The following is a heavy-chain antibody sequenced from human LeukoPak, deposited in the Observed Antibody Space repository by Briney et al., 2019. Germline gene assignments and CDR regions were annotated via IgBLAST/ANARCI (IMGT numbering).Heavy chain of an antibody. D-gene: IGHD5-18*01. CDR1: GFTFSDYY. J-gene: IGHJ4*02. CDR2: ISSSGSTI. V-gene: IGHV3-11*04. CDR3: ARDGYSYGHVPYYFDY. Sequence: KPGGSLRLSCAASGFTFSDYYMSWIRQAPGKRLEWVSYISSSGSTIYYADSVKGRFTISRDNAKNSLYLQMNSLRAEDTAVYYCARDGYSYGHVPYYFDYWGQGTLVTVSS.